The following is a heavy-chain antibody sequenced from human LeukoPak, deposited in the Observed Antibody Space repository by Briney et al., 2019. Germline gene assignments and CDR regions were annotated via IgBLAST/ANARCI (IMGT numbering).Heavy chain of an antibody. CDR3: AKSGYYYGSGSKPGAGPYYYYGMDV. D-gene: IGHD3-10*01. J-gene: IGHJ6*02. CDR1: GGSISSSNW. Sequence: SETLSLTCAVSGGSISSSNWWSWVRQPPGKGLEWIGEIYHSGSTNYNPSLKSRVTISVDKSKNQFSLKLSSVTAADTAVYYCAKSGYYYGSGSKPGAGPYYYYGMDVWGQGTTVTVSS. V-gene: IGHV4-4*02. CDR2: IYHSGST.